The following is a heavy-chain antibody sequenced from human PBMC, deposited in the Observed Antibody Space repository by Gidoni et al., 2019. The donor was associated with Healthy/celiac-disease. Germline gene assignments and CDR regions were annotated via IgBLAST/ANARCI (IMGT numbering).Heavy chain of an antibody. Sequence: DSVKGRFTISRDNSKNTLYLQMNSLRAEDTAGYYCAKERLTGFDYWGQGTLVTVSS. CDR3: AKERLTGFDY. V-gene: IGHV3-23*01. J-gene: IGHJ4*02.